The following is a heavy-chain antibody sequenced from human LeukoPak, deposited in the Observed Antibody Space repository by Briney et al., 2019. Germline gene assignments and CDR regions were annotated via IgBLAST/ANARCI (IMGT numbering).Heavy chain of an antibody. CDR2: INHSGST. Sequence: PSETLSLTCAVYGGSFSGYYWSRIRQPPGKGLEWIGEINHSGSTNYNPSLKSRVTISVDTSKNQFSLKLSSVTAADTAVYYCARIGYDSSGYYQRIDYWGQGTLVTVSS. CDR1: GGSFSGYY. V-gene: IGHV4-34*01. CDR3: ARIGYDSSGYYQRIDY. D-gene: IGHD3-22*01. J-gene: IGHJ4*02.